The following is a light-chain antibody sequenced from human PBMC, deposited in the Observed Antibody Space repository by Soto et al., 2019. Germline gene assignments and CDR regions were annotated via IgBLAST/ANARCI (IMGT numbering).Light chain of an antibody. Sequence: DIQMTQSPSSLSASVGDRVTITCRASQSISSYLNWYQQKPGKAPKLLIYAASSLQSGVPSRFSGSRSGTDFTPTNSSLQPEDFATYYCQQSYSTPRTFGQGTKLDIK. CDR1: QSISSY. J-gene: IGKJ2*02. V-gene: IGKV1-39*01. CDR3: QQSYSTPRT. CDR2: AAS.